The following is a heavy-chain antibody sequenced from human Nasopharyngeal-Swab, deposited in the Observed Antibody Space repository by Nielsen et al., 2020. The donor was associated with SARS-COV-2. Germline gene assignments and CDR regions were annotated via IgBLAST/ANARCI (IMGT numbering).Heavy chain of an antibody. CDR2: ISYDGSLK. D-gene: IGHD5-18*01. V-gene: IGHV3-30*18. CDR3: AKEVQRYSYDN. Sequence: GGSLRLSCAASGFTFSTSGLHLVRQAPGKGLEWVAIISYDGSLKYYADSVKGRFTISRDNSKNTLYLQMNSLRAEDTAVYYCAKEVQRYSYDNWGQGTLVTVSS. CDR1: GFTFSTSG. J-gene: IGHJ4*02.